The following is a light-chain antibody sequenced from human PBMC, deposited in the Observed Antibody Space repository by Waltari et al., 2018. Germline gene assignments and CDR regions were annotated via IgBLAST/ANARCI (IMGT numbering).Light chain of an antibody. CDR1: QTVSSN. J-gene: IGKJ4*01. CDR3: QQYNNWPLT. Sequence: EIVMTQSPATLSVSPGERATLSCRASQTVSSNLAWYQQKPVQAPRLLIYGTSTRATGIPARFSGSGSDTEFTLTISSLQSEDFAVYYCQQYNNWPLTFGGGTKVEIK. V-gene: IGKV3-15*01. CDR2: GTS.